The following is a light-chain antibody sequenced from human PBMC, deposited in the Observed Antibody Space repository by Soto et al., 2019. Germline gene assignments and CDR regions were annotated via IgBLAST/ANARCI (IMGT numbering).Light chain of an antibody. V-gene: IGKV3-15*01. Sequence: IVITHSPATLSVSPGERATLSCRASQSVSSNLAWYQQKPGQAPRLLIYGASTRATGIPARFSGSGSGTEFTLTISSLQYEDFAVYYCQQYNNWPYTFGQGTKVDIK. J-gene: IGKJ2*01. CDR3: QQYNNWPYT. CDR1: QSVSSN. CDR2: GAS.